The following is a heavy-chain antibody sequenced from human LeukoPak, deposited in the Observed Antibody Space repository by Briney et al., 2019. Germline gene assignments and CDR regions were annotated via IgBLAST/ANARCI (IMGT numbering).Heavy chain of an antibody. CDR2: INPSGGTT. D-gene: IGHD3-10*01. V-gene: IGHV1-46*01. CDR3: AREPLRCSYDKCFVKFYFDY. J-gene: IGHJ4*02. Sequence: ASVKVSRKASGYTFRSHYLHWVRQAPGQELEWMGMINPSGGTTTYARKFQGRVTMTRDTSTSTVYMELNSLTSEDTAVFYCAREPLRCSYDKCFVKFYFDYWGQGTLVTVSS. CDR1: GYTFRSHY.